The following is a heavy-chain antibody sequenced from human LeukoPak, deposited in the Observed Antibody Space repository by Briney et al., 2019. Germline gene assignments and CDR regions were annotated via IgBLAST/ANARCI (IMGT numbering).Heavy chain of an antibody. CDR3: IGTRQLLRFDY. J-gene: IGHJ4*02. CDR2: IYSKSGGT. CDR1: GYTFTGYY. D-gene: IGHD1-1*01. Sequence: GASVKVSCKASGYTFTGYYMHWVRQAPGQGLEWMGWIYSKSGGTKYAQRFQGRVTMTRDTSISTAYMELSRLRSDDTAVYYCIGTRQLLRFDYWGQGTLVTVSS. V-gene: IGHV1-2*02.